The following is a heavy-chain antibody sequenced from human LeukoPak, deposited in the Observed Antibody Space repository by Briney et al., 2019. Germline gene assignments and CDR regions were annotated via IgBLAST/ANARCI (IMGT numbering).Heavy chain of an antibody. CDR3: AREVVVPAAPTCYYFDY. J-gene: IGHJ4*02. V-gene: IGHV1-8*01. CDR2: MNPNSGNT. CDR1: GYTFTSYD. D-gene: IGHD2-2*01. Sequence: ASVKVSCKASGYTFTSYDINWVRQATGQGLEWMGWMNPNSGNTGYAQKFQGRVTMTRNTYISTAYMELSSLRSEDTAVYYCAREVVVPAAPTCYYFDYWGQGTLVTVSS.